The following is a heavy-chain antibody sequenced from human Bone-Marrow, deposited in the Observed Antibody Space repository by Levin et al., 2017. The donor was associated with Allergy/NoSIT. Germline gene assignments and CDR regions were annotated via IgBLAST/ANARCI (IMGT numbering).Heavy chain of an antibody. Sequence: SCSASGFTISDYYMSWIRQTPGKGLEWVSYISSSGSTIYYADSMKGRFTISRDNAKNSLFLQMNSLRAEDTAVYYCARILSGYYDYWGQGTLVTVSS. V-gene: IGHV3-11*01. CDR2: ISSSGSTI. J-gene: IGHJ4*02. CDR3: ARILSGYYDY. CDR1: GFTISDYY. D-gene: IGHD3-22*01.